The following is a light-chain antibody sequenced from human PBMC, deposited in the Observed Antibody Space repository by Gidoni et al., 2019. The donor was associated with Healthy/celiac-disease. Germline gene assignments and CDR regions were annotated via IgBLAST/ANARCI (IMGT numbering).Light chain of an antibody. CDR2: AAS. CDR1: QSINRY. J-gene: IGKJ2*01. V-gene: IGKV1-39*01. CDR3: QQSYSTPYT. Sequence: DIQMNQSPSSLSASVGDRVTITCRASQSINRYLNWYQQKPGKAPKLLIYAASSLQSGVPSRFSGSGSGTDFTLTISSLQPEDFATYYCQQSYSTPYTFGQGTKLEIK.